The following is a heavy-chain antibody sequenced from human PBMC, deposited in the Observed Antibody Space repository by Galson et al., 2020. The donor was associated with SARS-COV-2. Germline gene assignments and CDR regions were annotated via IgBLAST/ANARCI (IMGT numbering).Heavy chain of an antibody. CDR3: SRGFGY. CDR1: GGSISSYY. Sequence: SETLSLTCTVSGGSISSYYWSWIRHPPGKGLEWIGYIYYSESTNYNPSLNRRVTITVDTSKNPFSLKLSPVTAADAAVYYCSRGFGYWGQGTLVTVSS. J-gene: IGHJ4*02. V-gene: IGHV4-59*13. CDR2: IYYSEST.